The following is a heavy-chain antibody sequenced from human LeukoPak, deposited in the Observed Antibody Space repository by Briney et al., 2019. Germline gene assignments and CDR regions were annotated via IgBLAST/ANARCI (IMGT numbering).Heavy chain of an antibody. D-gene: IGHD3-22*01. J-gene: IGHJ4*02. CDR3: AKDPYHDSSGYHYDY. CDR2: ISGSGGST. CDR1: GFTFSSYA. V-gene: IGHV3-23*01. Sequence: GGSLRLSCAASGFTFSSYAMSWVRQAPGKGLEWVSAISGSGGSTYYADSVKGRFTISRDNSKNTLYLQMNSLRAEDTAVYYCAKDPYHDSSGYHYDYWGQGTLVTVSS.